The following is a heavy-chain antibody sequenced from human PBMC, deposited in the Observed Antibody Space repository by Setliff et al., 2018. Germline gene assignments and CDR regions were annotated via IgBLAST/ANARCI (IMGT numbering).Heavy chain of an antibody. Sequence: SEALSLTCTVSGASINSHYWSWIRQPAGKGLEWLGQIYTSWSTNYNPSLKGRATLSIDASTRHFSLKLTSVTAADTAVYYCARMSGFLYMDVWGKRTTVTVSS. CDR1: GASINSHY. D-gene: IGHD3-3*01. CDR3: ARMSGFLYMDV. V-gene: IGHV4-4*07. J-gene: IGHJ6*03. CDR2: IYTSWST.